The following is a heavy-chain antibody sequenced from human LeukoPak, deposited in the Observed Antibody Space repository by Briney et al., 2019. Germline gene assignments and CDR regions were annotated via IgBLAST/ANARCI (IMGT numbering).Heavy chain of an antibody. D-gene: IGHD3-22*01. CDR3: ARDGGSGYSR. V-gene: IGHV4-30-2*01. Sequence: SETLSLTCAVSGGSISSGGYSWSWIRQPPGKGLEWIGYIYHSGSTYYNPSLKSRVTISVDRSKNQFSLKLSSVTAADTAVYYCARDGGSGYSRWGQGTLVTVSS. CDR1: GGSISSGGYS. J-gene: IGHJ4*02. CDR2: IYHSGST.